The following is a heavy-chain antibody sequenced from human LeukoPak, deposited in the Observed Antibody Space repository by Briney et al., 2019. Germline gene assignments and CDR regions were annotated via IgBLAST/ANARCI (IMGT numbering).Heavy chain of an antibody. CDR1: GFTFSTYA. D-gene: IGHD3-3*01. Sequence: GGPLRLSCAAAGFTFSTYAMSWVRQAPGKGLEWVSTLSPSGASTYYADSVKGRFTISRDNSQNTLYLQMNSLRAEDTAVYYCAKDQGSITVFGGTDCWGQGTLVTVSS. V-gene: IGHV3-23*01. J-gene: IGHJ4*02. CDR2: LSPSGAST. CDR3: AKDQGSITVFGGTDC.